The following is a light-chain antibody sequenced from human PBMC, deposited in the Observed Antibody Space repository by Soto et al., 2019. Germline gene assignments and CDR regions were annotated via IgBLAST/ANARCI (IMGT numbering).Light chain of an antibody. J-gene: IGLJ2*01. CDR1: SGAVTSGYY. CDR2: STN. V-gene: IGLV7-43*01. Sequence: QTVVTQEPSLTVSPGGTVTLTCASSSGAVTSGYYPNWVQQKPGQAPRALIYSTNNKHPWTPARFSGSLLGGKAALTLSGVQPEDEAEYYCLLYYGGSQGVIFGGGTKLTVL. CDR3: LLYYGGSQGVI.